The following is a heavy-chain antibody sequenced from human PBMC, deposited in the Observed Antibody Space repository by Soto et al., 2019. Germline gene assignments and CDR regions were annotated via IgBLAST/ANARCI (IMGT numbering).Heavy chain of an antibody. CDR2: ITPMSGTS. Sequence: QVQLVQSGAEVKKPGSSVKVSCKASGDTFRGYTFSWVRQAPGQGLEWMGGITPMSGTSKYAQKFQGRLTITADDSTSTAYMELSNLRSEDTAIYYCASRDGSIYGTIYYFDYWGQGTLVTVSS. J-gene: IGHJ4*02. CDR3: ASRDGSIYGTIYYFDY. V-gene: IGHV1-69*01. CDR1: GDTFRGYT. D-gene: IGHD2-21*01.